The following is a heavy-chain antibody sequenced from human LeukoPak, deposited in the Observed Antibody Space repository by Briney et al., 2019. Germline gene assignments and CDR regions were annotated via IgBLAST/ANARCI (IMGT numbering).Heavy chain of an antibody. V-gene: IGHV4-61*02. CDR1: GGSISSVSYY. CDR3: ARGGSSWYGVDY. D-gene: IGHD6-13*01. J-gene: IGHJ4*02. CDR2: IYTSGST. Sequence: PSETLSLTCTVSGGSISSVSYYWSWIRQPAGKGLEWIGRIYTSGSTNYNPSLKSRVTIPVDTSKNQFSLKLSSVTAADTAVYYCARGGSSWYGVDYWGQGTLVTVSS.